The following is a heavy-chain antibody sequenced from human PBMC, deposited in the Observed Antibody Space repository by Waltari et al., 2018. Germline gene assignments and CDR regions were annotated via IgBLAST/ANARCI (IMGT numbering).Heavy chain of an antibody. CDR2: VYHSGEP. D-gene: IGHD3-10*01. Sequence: QVQLQESGPGLVKPSGTLSLICSVSGGSINSSEWWTWVRQPPGKGLAWIGGVYHSGEPQYNPSLKSRVTISVDKSKNQFSLKLTSVTAADTAVYYCVRRGEGSMVYNDAFDFWGLGTKVTVSS. CDR1: GGSINSSEW. V-gene: IGHV4-4*02. CDR3: VRRGEGSMVYNDAFDF. J-gene: IGHJ3*01.